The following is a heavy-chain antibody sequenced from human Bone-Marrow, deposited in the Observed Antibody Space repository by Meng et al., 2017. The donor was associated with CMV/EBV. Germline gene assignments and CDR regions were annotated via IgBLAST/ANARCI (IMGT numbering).Heavy chain of an antibody. Sequence: GGSLRLSCAASGFTFSDYYMSWIRQAPGKGLEWVSYISSSSSTIYYADSVKGRFTISRDNAKNSLYLQMNSLSAEDTAVYYCARSGPAARYYYYYGMDVWGQGTTVTVSS. CDR1: GFTFSDYY. D-gene: IGHD2-2*01. CDR2: ISSSSSTI. CDR3: ARSGPAARYYYYYGMDV. J-gene: IGHJ6*02. V-gene: IGHV3-11*01.